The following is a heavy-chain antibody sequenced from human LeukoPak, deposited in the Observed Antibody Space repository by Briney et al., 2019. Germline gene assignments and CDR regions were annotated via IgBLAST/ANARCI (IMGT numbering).Heavy chain of an antibody. Sequence: GASVKVSCKASGYTFTDYYMHWVRQAPGQELEWMGCIDPNNGATDYAQKSQGRVTMTRDTSIGTAYMELSSLTSDDTAIYYCARGRTPAGGRVLDGYWGQGTLVTVSS. CDR2: IDPNNGAT. D-gene: IGHD6-13*01. CDR1: GYTFTDYY. CDR3: ARGRTPAGGRVLDGY. V-gene: IGHV1-2*02. J-gene: IGHJ4*02.